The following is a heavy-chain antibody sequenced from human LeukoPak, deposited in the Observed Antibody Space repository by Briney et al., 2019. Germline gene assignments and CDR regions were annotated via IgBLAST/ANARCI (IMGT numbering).Heavy chain of an antibody. J-gene: IGHJ4*02. V-gene: IGHV4-34*01. Sequence: SETLSLTCAVYGGSFSGYYWSWVRQPPGKGLEWIGEINNSGSTNYNPSLKSRVTITVETNKNKLSLKQSSGTAADTAVYYCARDEYYYHSSGYPKDYWGQGTLVTVSS. CDR2: INNSGST. CDR3: ARDEYYYHSSGYPKDY. CDR1: GGSFSGYY. D-gene: IGHD3-22*01.